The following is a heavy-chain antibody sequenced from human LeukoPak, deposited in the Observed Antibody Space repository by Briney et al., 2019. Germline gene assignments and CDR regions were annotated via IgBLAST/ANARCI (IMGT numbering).Heavy chain of an antibody. CDR2: ISYDGSNK. J-gene: IGHJ4*02. CDR1: GFTFSSYA. CDR3: ARGYDPKGSGWSFDY. Sequence: PGGSLRLSCAASGFTFSSYAMHWVRQAPGKGLEWVAVISYDGSNKYYADSVKGRFTISRDNSKNTLYLQMNSLRAEDTAVYYCARGYDPKGSGWSFDYWGQGTLVTVSS. D-gene: IGHD6-19*01. V-gene: IGHV3-30-3*01.